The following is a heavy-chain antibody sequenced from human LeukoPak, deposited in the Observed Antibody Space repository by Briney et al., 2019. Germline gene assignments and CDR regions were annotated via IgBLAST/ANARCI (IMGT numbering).Heavy chain of an antibody. D-gene: IGHD4-17*01. J-gene: IGHJ4*02. CDR2: IYYSGST. CDR1: GGSISSYY. CDR3: ARVNYGDNGSVDY. Sequence: PSETLSLTCTVSGGSISSYYWSWIRQPPGKGLEWIGYIYYSGSTNYNPSLKSRVTISVDTSKNQFSLKLSSVTAADTAVYYCARVNYGDNGSVDYWGQGTLVTVSS. V-gene: IGHV4-59*01.